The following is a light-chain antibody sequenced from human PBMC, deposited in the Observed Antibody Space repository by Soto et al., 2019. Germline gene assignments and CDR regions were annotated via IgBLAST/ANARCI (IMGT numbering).Light chain of an antibody. Sequence: QSVLTQPASASGTPGQRVTISCSGSSANVGNNFVCWYQQLPGTAPKLLIYSNNQRPSGVPDRFSGSKSGTSAALAISGLLSEEEGDYYCVSWDDSLSGLVFGTGTKLTVL. CDR3: VSWDDSLSGLV. J-gene: IGLJ1*01. CDR2: SNN. V-gene: IGLV1-47*02. CDR1: SANVGNNF.